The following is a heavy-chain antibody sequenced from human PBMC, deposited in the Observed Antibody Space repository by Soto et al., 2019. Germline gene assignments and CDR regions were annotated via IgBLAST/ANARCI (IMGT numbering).Heavy chain of an antibody. J-gene: IGHJ6*02. V-gene: IGHV1-69*01. D-gene: IGHD3-3*01. CDR2: IIPIFGTA. Sequence: QVQLVQSGAEVKKPGSSVKVSCKASGGTFSSYAISWVRQAPGQGLEWMGGIIPIFGTANYAQKFQGRVTITADESMSTAYMELSSLRSEDTAVYYCARDTLTQYYDFGRGPYYYYGMDVWGQGTTVTVSS. CDR3: ARDTLTQYYDFGRGPYYYYGMDV. CDR1: GGTFSSYA.